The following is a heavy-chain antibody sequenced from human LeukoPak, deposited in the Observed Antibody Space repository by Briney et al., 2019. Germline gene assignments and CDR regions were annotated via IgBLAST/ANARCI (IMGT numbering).Heavy chain of an antibody. V-gene: IGHV3-11*01. CDR2: ISSSGSTI. D-gene: IGHD3-10*01. Sequence: GGSLRLSCAASGFTFSDYYMSWIRQAPGRGLEWVSYISSSGSTIYYADSVKGRFTISRDNAKSSLYLQMNSLRAEDTAVYYCARPYYGSGTSDYYGMDVWGQGTTVTVSS. CDR1: GFTFSDYY. CDR3: ARPYYGSGTSDYYGMDV. J-gene: IGHJ6*02.